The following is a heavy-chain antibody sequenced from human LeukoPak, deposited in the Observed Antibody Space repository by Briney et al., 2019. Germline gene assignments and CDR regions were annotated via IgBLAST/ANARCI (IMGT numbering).Heavy chain of an antibody. CDR1: GGSISGSTSY. V-gene: IGHV4-39*07. CDR3: ARDRGSGYNWFDP. D-gene: IGHD3-10*01. J-gene: IGHJ5*02. Sequence: SETLSLTCTVSGGSISGSTSYWGWIRQSPGKGLEWIGLLNYSGTTYYNPSFKSRVSISIDRSRTQFSLKLSSVTAADTAVYYCARDRGSGYNWFDPWGQGTLVTVSS. CDR2: LNYSGTT.